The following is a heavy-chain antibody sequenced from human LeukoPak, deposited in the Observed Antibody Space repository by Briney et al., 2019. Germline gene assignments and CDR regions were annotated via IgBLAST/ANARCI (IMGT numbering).Heavy chain of an antibody. Sequence: GGSLRLSCAASGFTFSSYAMHWVRQAPGKVLEYVSAISSNGGITYYAHSVKGIFSISRDNSKNTLYLQMGSLRDEDTAVYYCAPQPYYNTSGSTTPPVNVWGKGTTVTISS. CDR3: APQPYYNTSGSTTPPVNV. V-gene: IGHV3-64*01. CDR2: ISSNGGIT. CDR1: GFTFSSYA. J-gene: IGHJ6*04. D-gene: IGHD3-10*01.